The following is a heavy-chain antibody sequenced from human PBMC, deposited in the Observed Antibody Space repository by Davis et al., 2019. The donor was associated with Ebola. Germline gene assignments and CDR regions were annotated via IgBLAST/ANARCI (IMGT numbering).Heavy chain of an antibody. V-gene: IGHV4-31*03. CDR3: ATAAVGPGYTLDS. D-gene: IGHD5-24*01. CDR2: VSYSVRT. J-gene: IGHJ4*02. Sequence: SEPLSLTCSLPGASVRSVAYYWSCIRQHPERGLEWIGYVSYSVRTYYNPSLKNRISISIDMSQNQFSLRLTSATAADTAIYYCATAAVGPGYTLDSWGQGTPVTVTP. CDR1: GASVRSVAYY.